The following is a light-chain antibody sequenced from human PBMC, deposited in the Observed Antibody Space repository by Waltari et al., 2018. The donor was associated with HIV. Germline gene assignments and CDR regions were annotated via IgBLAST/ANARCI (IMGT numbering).Light chain of an antibody. CDR1: SSHIGHNY. CDR3: GTWDSSLSAVV. Sequence: QSVLTQPPSVSAAPGQKVTISCSGSSSHIGHNYVSWYQQPPGTAPKLRIYNNNKRPSGIPDRFSGSKSGTSATLGITGLQTGDEADYYCGTWDSSLSAVVFGGGTKLTVL. CDR2: NNN. J-gene: IGLJ2*01. V-gene: IGLV1-51*01.